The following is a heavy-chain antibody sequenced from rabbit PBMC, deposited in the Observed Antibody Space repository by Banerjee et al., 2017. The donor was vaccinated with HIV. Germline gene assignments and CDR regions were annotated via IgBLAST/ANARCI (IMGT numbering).Heavy chain of an antibody. Sequence: QEQLVESGGGLVTLGGSLKLSCKASGIDFSSYGISWVRQAPGKGLEWIAYIYPDYGSTDYASWVNGRFTISLDNAQNTVFLQMTSLTAADTATYFCARGPYTNADDYFALWGPGTLVTVS. D-gene: IGHD1-1*01. CDR2: IYPDYGST. CDR1: GIDFSSYG. V-gene: IGHV1S47*01. J-gene: IGHJ2*01. CDR3: ARGPYTNADDYFAL.